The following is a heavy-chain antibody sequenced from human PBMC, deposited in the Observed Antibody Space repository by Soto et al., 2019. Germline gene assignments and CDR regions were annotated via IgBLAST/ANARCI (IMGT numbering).Heavy chain of an antibody. D-gene: IGHD6-19*01. CDR1: GYTFTSYA. CDR3: ARSEYTSGWTGY. CDR2: INAGNDNT. V-gene: IGHV1-3*05. J-gene: IGHJ4*02. Sequence: QVQLVQSGAEEKKPGASVKVSCKASGYTFTSYAMHWVRQAPGQRLEWMGWINAGNDNTKYSQKFQGRVTITRDTSASTAYMELSSLRSEDTAVYYSARSEYTSGWTGYWGQGTLVTVSS.